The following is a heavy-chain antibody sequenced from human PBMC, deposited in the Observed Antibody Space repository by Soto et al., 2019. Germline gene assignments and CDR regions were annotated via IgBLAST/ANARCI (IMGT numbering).Heavy chain of an antibody. D-gene: IGHD4-4*01. CDR3: ANIGYSNDGMFDS. CDR1: GLSFDRAW. Sequence: GGSLRLSCSASGLSFDRAWASWVRQAPGRGLEWVGLIKTKTDGGTTYYAASVKGRFTISKDESEKTVYLHMNRLKTEDTAFYYCANIGYSNDGMFDSWGQGSLVTVSS. CDR2: IKTKTDGGTT. V-gene: IGHV3-15*01. J-gene: IGHJ4*02.